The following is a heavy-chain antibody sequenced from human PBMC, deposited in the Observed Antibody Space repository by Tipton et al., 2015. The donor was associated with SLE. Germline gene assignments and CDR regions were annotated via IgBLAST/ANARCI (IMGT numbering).Heavy chain of an antibody. CDR1: GFTFSDYY. CDR2: ISSSSSYI. CDR3: ARDSSIAAAGSFDV. D-gene: IGHD6-13*01. V-gene: IGHV3-11*06. J-gene: IGHJ6*02. Sequence: SLRLSCAASGFTFSDYYMGWIRQAPGKGLEWVSSISSSSSYIYYADSVKGRFTISRDNAKNSLYLQMNSLRAEDTAVYYCARDSSIAAAGSFDVWGQGTTVTVSS.